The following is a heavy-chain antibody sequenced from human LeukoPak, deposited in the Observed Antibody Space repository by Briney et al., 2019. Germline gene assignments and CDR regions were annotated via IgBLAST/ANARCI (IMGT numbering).Heavy chain of an antibody. J-gene: IGHJ4*02. D-gene: IGHD3-9*01. CDR3: ARDIDDILTGYGGFDY. Sequence: SVKVSCKASGGTFSSYAISWVRQAPGQGLEWMGGIIPIFGTANYAQKFQGRVTITTDESTSTAYMGLSSLRSEDTAVYYCARDIDDILTGYGGFDYWGQGTLVTVSS. CDR2: IIPIFGTA. CDR1: GGTFSSYA. V-gene: IGHV1-69*05.